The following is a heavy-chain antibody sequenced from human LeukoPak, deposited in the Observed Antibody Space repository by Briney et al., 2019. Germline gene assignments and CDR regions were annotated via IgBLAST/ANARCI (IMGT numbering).Heavy chain of an antibody. D-gene: IGHD2-21*02. CDR2: IYSGGST. J-gene: IGHJ4*02. CDR3: ARGDSEVTAAY. Sequence: GGSLRLSCAASGFTVSRYYISWVRQAPGKGLEWVSVIYSGGSTYYADSVKGRFTISRDNSKNTLYLQMNSLRAEDTAVYYCARGDSEVTAAYWGQGTLVTVSS. CDR1: GFTVSRYY. V-gene: IGHV3-53*01.